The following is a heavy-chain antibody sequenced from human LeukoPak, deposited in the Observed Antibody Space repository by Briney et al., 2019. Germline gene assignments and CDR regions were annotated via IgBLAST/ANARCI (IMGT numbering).Heavy chain of an antibody. Sequence: ASVKVSCKASGFTFSSYAIHWVRQAPGQRLEWMGWINVGNGNRKLSQQFQGRVTMTRDTSASTAYMELSSLRSEDTAVYYCARDRYYYYSSSYDYWGQGTLVTVSS. CDR3: ARDRYYYYSSSYDY. D-gene: IGHD3-22*01. CDR2: INVGNGNR. V-gene: IGHV1-3*01. J-gene: IGHJ4*02. CDR1: GFTFSSYA.